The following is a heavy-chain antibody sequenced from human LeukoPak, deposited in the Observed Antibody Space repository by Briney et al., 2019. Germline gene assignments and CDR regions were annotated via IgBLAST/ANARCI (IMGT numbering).Heavy chain of an antibody. CDR3: AKDISSGYYYEQIDY. CDR1: GFTFDDYA. CDR2: ISWNSGSM. D-gene: IGHD3-22*01. Sequence: GRSLRLSCAASGFTFDDYAMHWVRQAPGKGLEWVSGISWNSGSMGYADSVKGRFTISRDNAKNSLYLQMNSLRAEDTALYYCAKDISSGYYYEQIDYWGQGTLVTVSS. J-gene: IGHJ4*02. V-gene: IGHV3-9*01.